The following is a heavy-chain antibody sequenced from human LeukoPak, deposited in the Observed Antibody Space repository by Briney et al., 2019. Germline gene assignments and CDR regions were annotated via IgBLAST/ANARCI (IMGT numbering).Heavy chain of an antibody. Sequence: PGGSLRLSCVASGFTVSGNYMSWVRQAPGKGPEWVSAVSVSDSTYYADSVKGRFTISRDNAKNTLYLQMNSLRAEDTAVYYCVRVSDPTTVGSSTYSSSWYLRDWGQGTLVTVSS. V-gene: IGHV3-53*01. CDR2: VSVSDST. D-gene: IGHD6-13*01. J-gene: IGHJ4*02. CDR3: VRVSDPTTVGSSTYSSSWYLRD. CDR1: GFTVSGNY.